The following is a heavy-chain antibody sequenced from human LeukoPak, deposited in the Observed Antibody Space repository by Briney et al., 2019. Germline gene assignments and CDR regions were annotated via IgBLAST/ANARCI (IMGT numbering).Heavy chain of an antibody. D-gene: IGHD1-26*01. CDR1: GFTVSGNY. V-gene: IGHV3-53*01. CDR2: IYSGGRT. CDR3: TMGATGEYFHY. Sequence: GGSLRLSCAASGFTVSGNYMTWVRQAPGKGLEWVSVIYSGGRTYYADSVKGRFTISRDNSKNTLYLQMNSLRVEDTALYYCTMGATGEYFHYWGQGTLVTVSS. J-gene: IGHJ1*01.